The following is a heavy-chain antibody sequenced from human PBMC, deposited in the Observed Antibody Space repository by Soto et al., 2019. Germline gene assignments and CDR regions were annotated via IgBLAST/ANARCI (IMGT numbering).Heavy chain of an antibody. CDR2: IYWDDDK. CDR3: AHRRAYCSGGSCYSIWFDP. D-gene: IGHD2-15*01. J-gene: IGHJ5*02. Sequence: QITSKESGPTLVKPTQTLTLTYAFSGFSLSTSGVGVGWIRQPPAKALEWLALIYWDDDKRYSPSLKSRLTITKDTSKNQVVLTMTNMDPVDTATYYCAHRRAYCSGGSCYSIWFDPWGQGTLVTVSS. CDR1: GFSLSTSGVG. V-gene: IGHV2-5*02.